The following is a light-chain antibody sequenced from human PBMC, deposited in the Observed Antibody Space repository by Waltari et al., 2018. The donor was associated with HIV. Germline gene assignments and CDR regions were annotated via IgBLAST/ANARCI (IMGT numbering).Light chain of an antibody. CDR3: QQYNTWPQT. CDR1: QRVTTN. Sequence: DIEMTQSPATLSVSPGERVTLSCRANQRVTTNLAWYQQKPGQAPRLLIYRTSTRATGCPGRFSGSGSGTEFTLTISSLQSEDFAVYYCQQYNTWPQTFGQGTRVEI. CDR2: RTS. J-gene: IGKJ1*01. V-gene: IGKV3-15*01.